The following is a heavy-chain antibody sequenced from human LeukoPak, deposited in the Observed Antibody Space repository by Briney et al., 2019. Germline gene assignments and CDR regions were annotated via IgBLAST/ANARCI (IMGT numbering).Heavy chain of an antibody. CDR3: ARGGSTGPHWFDP. D-gene: IGHD2-8*02. J-gene: IGHJ5*02. V-gene: IGHV1-46*01. CDR1: GYTFTSNY. CDR2: INPNGGST. Sequence: ASVKVSCKASGYTFTSNYMHWVRQAPGQGLEWMGIINPNGGSTNYAQKLQGRVTLTRDMSTSTVYMELSSLRSEDAAVYYCARGGSTGPHWFDPWGQGTLVTVSS.